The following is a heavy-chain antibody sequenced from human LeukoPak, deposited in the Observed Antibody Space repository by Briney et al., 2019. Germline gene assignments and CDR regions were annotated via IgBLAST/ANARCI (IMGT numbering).Heavy chain of an antibody. CDR3: AKDQGRFGECVDY. CDR1: GFTFSSHG. Sequence: GGSLRLSCAASGFTFSSHGMHWVRQAPGKGLEWVAFIRYDGSNKYYADSVKGRFTISRDNSKNTLYLQMNSLRAEDTAVYYCAKDQGRFGECVDYWGQGTLVTVSS. D-gene: IGHD3-10*01. V-gene: IGHV3-30*02. J-gene: IGHJ4*02. CDR2: IRYDGSNK.